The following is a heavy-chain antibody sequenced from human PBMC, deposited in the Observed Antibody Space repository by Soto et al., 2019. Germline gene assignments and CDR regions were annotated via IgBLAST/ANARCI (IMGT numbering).Heavy chain of an antibody. CDR1: GFTFSSYR. Sequence: LRLSCADSGFTFSSYRMNWVRQAPGKGLEWVSSISSSSYIYYADSVKGRFTISRDTAKNSLYLQMNSLRAEDTAVYYCASSALTAAGLYDWFAPPGQRTLVIVSA. CDR3: ASSALTAAGLYDWFAP. V-gene: IGHV3-21*01. CDR2: ISSSSYI. J-gene: IGHJ5*02. D-gene: IGHD6-13*01.